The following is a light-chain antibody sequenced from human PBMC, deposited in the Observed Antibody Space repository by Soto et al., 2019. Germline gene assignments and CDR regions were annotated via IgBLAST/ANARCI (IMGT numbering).Light chain of an antibody. CDR3: QQTYTFPWT. CDR2: TAS. Sequence: DIRITHSPTPLSASVVDTVTIPCRASQGISDYLSWFQHKPGEAPKLLIYTASSLQGGVPLRFSGAGSRTDFSLTISGLQPEDSATYYCQQTYTFPWTFGQGTKVDIK. J-gene: IGKJ1*01. CDR1: QGISDY. V-gene: IGKV1-39*01.